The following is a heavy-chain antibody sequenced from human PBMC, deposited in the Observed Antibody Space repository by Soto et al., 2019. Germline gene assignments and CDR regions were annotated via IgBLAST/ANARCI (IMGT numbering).Heavy chain of an antibody. CDR1: GFTFSSYW. J-gene: IGHJ4*02. Sequence: EVQLVESGGGLVQPGGSLRLSCAASGFTFSSYWMSWVRQAPGKGLEWVANIKQDGSETYYVDSVKGRFTVSRDNAKNSLYLQMNSLRVEDTAVYFCATWKSWTSVSRGDFWGRGTLVTVSS. V-gene: IGHV3-7*03. CDR3: ATWKSWTSVSRGDF. D-gene: IGHD1-1*01. CDR2: IKQDGSET.